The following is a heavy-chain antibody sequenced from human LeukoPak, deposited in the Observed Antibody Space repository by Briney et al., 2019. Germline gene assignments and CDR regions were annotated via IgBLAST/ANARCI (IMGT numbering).Heavy chain of an antibody. Sequence: SETLSLTCAVYGGSFSGYYWSWLRQPPGKGLEWVGEINHSGSTNYNPSLKSRVTISVDTSKTQFSLTLSSVTAADTAVYYCARGLGYGSVYYYYGMDVWGQGTTVTVSS. CDR2: INHSGST. D-gene: IGHD3-10*01. CDR1: GGSFSGYY. V-gene: IGHV4-34*01. CDR3: ARGLGYGSVYYYYGMDV. J-gene: IGHJ6*02.